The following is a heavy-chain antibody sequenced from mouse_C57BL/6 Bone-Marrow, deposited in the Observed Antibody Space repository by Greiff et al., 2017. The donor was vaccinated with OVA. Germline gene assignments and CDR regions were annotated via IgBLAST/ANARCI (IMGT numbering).Heavy chain of an antibody. D-gene: IGHD1-1*01. CDR1: GYAFTNYL. CDR3: ARNYGSPSYWYFDV. CDR2: INPGSGGT. J-gene: IGHJ1*03. Sequence: QVHVKQSGAELVRPGTSVKVSCKASGYAFTNYLIEWVKQRPGQGLEWIGVINPGSGGTNYNEKFKGKATLTADKSSSTAYMQLSSLTSEDSAVYFCARNYGSPSYWYFDVWGTGTTVTVSS. V-gene: IGHV1-54*01.